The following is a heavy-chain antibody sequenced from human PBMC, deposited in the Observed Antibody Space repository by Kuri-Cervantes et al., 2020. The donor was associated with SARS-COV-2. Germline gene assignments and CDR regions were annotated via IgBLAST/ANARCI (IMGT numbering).Heavy chain of an antibody. CDR1: RFTFSCYW. Sequence: GGSLTLSCAAFRFTFSCYWMHWVRQAPGKGLVWVSRINSDGSSTSYAASVKGRFTISRDNVKNSLYLQMDSLKVEDTAVYYCTRGNLNSVWYAWGQGTLVTVSS. D-gene: IGHD6-19*01. CDR2: INSDGSST. CDR3: TRGNLNSVWYA. V-gene: IGHV3-74*01. J-gene: IGHJ4*02.